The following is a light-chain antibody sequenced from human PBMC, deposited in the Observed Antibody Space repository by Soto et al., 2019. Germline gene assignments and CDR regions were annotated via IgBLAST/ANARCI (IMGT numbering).Light chain of an antibody. V-gene: IGKV3-20*01. Sequence: EIVLTQSPGTLSLSPGERATLSCRASQTFTSGFLAWYQQKPGQAPRLLIYGASSRATGIPDRFSGSGSGTDFTLTISRLEPEDFAVYYCQQYDSSPRTFGQRTKVEIK. CDR2: GAS. CDR3: QQYDSSPRT. CDR1: QTFTSGF. J-gene: IGKJ1*01.